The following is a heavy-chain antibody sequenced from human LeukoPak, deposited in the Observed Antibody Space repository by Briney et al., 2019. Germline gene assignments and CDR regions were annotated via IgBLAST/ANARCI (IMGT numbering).Heavy chain of an antibody. CDR2: IYPGDSDT. Sequence: GESLKISCQASGYMFTTYWIGWVRQMPGKGLEWMGIIYPGDSDTRYSPSFEGQVTISADKSITTAYLQWSSLKASDTAMYYCARQITDQSSGYDSIDYWGQGTLVTVSS. CDR3: ARQITDQSSGYDSIDY. J-gene: IGHJ4*02. V-gene: IGHV5-51*01. CDR1: GYMFTTYW. D-gene: IGHD5-12*01.